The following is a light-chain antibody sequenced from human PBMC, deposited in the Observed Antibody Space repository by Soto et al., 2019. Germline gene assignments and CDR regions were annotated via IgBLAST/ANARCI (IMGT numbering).Light chain of an antibody. CDR1: SSDVGSYNL. V-gene: IGLV2-23*02. CDR2: EVS. CDR3: CSYAGSSTYV. Sequence: QSVLTQPASLSGSPGQSITICCTGTSSDVGSYNLVSWYQQHPGKAPKLMIYEVSKRPSGVSNRFSGSKSGNTASLTISGLQAEDEADYYCCSYAGSSTYVFGTGTKVTVL. J-gene: IGLJ1*01.